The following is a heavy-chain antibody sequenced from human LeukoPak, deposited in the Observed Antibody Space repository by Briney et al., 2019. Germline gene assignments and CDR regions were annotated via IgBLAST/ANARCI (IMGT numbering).Heavy chain of an antibody. V-gene: IGHV4-4*07. D-gene: IGHD3-22*01. CDR2: IYTSGST. Sequence: PSETLSLTCTVSGGSISSYYWSWIRQPAGKGLEWIGRIYTSGSTNYNPSLKSRVTMSVDTSKNQFSLKLSSVTAADTAVYYCAREGYDDSSGYSPPDYWGQGTLFTVSS. CDR3: AREGYDDSSGYSPPDY. CDR1: GGSISSYY. J-gene: IGHJ4*02.